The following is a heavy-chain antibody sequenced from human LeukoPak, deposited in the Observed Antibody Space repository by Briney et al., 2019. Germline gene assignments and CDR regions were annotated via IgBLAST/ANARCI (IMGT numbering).Heavy chain of an antibody. V-gene: IGHV3-15*01. CDR1: GFTFSNAW. CDR3: TTVRYSSSWYAGDDY. D-gene: IGHD6-13*01. J-gene: IGHJ4*02. CDR2: IKSKTDGGTT. Sequence: PGGSLRLSCAASGFTFSNAWVSWVRQAPGKGLEWVGRIKSKTDGGTTDYAALVKGGFTISRDDSKNTLYLQMNSLKTEDTAVYYCTTVRYSSSWYAGDDYWGQGTLVTVSS.